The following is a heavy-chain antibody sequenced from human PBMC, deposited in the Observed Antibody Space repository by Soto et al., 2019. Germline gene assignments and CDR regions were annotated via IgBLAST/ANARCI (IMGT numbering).Heavy chain of an antibody. CDR1: GYIFTVYW. V-gene: IGHV5-51*01. D-gene: IGHD6-19*01. J-gene: IGHJ4*02. Sequence: PGESLKISCKGSGYIFTVYWIGWVRQMPGKGLEWMGVIYPGDSNTRYSPSFQGQVTISADKSISTAYLQWSSLKASDTAMYYCVRREGTGWAYWGQGTLVTVSS. CDR3: VRREGTGWAY. CDR2: IYPGDSNT.